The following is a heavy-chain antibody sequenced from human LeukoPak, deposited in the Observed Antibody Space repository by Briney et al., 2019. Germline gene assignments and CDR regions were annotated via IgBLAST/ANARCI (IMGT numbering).Heavy chain of an antibody. CDR3: ARSLGD. J-gene: IGHJ4*01. D-gene: IGHD3-16*01. Sequence: GGSLRLSCAASGFNFRKYWMQWVRQVPGEGLVWVSEINPDGDYSGHSNSVRGRFTISRDNAKNTLYLQMTSLSAEDTAVYYCARSLGDWGQGTLVSVSS. CDR2: INPDGDYS. CDR1: GFNFRKYW. V-gene: IGHV3-74*01.